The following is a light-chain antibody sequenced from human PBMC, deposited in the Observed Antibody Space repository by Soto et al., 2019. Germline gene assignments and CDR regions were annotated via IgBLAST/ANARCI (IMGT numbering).Light chain of an antibody. Sequence: QSALSQPASVSGSPGQSITISCSGGSGDVGGYNYVSWFQHHSGKAPKLIIYSVSKRPSGVSNRFSGSKSGNTASLTISGLQAEDEAHYYCCSYVGGDTYLIFGGGTQLTVL. J-gene: IGLJ2*01. CDR3: CSYVGGDTYLI. V-gene: IGLV2-23*02. CDR1: SGDVGGYNY. CDR2: SVS.